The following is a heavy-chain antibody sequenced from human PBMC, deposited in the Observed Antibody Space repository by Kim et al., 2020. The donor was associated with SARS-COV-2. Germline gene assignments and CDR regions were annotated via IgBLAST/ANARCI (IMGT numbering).Heavy chain of an antibody. D-gene: IGHD2-2*01. V-gene: IGHV4-30-2*01. CDR3: ASSWYQLPRQFDY. CDR2: IYHSGST. J-gene: IGHJ4*02. CDR1: GGSISSGGYS. Sequence: SETLSLTCAVSGGSISSGGYSWSWIRQPPGKGLEWIGYIYHSGSTYYNPSLKSRVTISVDRSKNQFSLKLSSVTAADTAVYYCASSWYQLPRQFDYWGQGTLVTVSS.